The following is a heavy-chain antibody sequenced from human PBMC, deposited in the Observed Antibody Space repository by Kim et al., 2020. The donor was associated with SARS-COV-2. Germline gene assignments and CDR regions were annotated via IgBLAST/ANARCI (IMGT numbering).Heavy chain of an antibody. V-gene: IGHV4-31*02. J-gene: IGHJ4*02. D-gene: IGHD5-18*01. CDR3: ATFDKAMVTIDY. Sequence: YYNPSLKSRVTISVDTSKNQFSLKLSSVTAADTAVYYCATFDKAMVTIDYWGQGTLVTVSS.